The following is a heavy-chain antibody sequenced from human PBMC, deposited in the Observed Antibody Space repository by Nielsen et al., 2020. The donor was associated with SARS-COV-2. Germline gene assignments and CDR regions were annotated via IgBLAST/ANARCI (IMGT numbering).Heavy chain of an antibody. Sequence: SVKVSCKPSGGSFSSFFISWVRQAPGQGPEWMGGITLIFGTPSYAQKFQGRVTITADRSTSTVYMELTSLRSDDTAVYYCAKDDVAESFFDHWGQGTLVTVSS. CDR1: GGSFSSFF. J-gene: IGHJ1*01. D-gene: IGHD3-10*01. V-gene: IGHV1-69*06. CDR3: AKDDVAESFFDH. CDR2: ITLIFGTP.